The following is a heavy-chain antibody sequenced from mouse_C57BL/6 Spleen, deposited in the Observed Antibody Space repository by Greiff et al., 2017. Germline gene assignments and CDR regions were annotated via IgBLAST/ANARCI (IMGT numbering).Heavy chain of an antibody. Sequence: QVHVKQSGPELVKPGASVKISCKASGYSFTSYYIHWVKQRPGQGLEWIGWIYPGSGNTKYNEKFKGKAPLTADTSSSTAYMQLSSLTSEDSAVYYGARRGSSPYYAMDYWGQGTSVTVSS. V-gene: IGHV1-66*01. J-gene: IGHJ4*01. CDR3: ARRGSSPYYAMDY. CDR2: IYPGSGNT. CDR1: GYSFTSYY. D-gene: IGHD1-1*01.